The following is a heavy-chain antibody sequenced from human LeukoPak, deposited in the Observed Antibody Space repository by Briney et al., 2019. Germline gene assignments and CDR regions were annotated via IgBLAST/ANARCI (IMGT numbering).Heavy chain of an antibody. CDR2: INPNSGGT. V-gene: IGHV1-2*06. CDR1: GYTFTGYY. J-gene: IGHJ4*02. Sequence: ASVKVSCKASGYTFTGYYMHWVRQAPGQGLELMGRINPNSGGTNYAQKFQGRVTMTRDTSISTAYMELSRLRSDDTAVYYCARGRSYYDSSGYYGFFGYWGQGTLVTVSS. D-gene: IGHD3-22*01. CDR3: ARGRSYYDSSGYYGFFGY.